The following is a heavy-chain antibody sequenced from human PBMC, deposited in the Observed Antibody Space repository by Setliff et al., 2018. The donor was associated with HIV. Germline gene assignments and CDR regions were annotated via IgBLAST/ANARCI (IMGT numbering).Heavy chain of an antibody. CDR3: TTDPPLVSYGDSGYFFDY. D-gene: IGHD3-22*01. CDR2: IKSKTDGGTT. J-gene: IGHJ4*02. CDR1: GFTFSNAW. Sequence: GGSLRLSCAASGFTFSNAWMSWVRQAPGKGLEWVGRIKSKTDGGTTDYAAPVKGRFTISRDDSKNTLYLQMNSLKTEDTAVYYCTTDPPLVSYGDSGYFFDYWGQGALVTVSS. V-gene: IGHV3-15*01.